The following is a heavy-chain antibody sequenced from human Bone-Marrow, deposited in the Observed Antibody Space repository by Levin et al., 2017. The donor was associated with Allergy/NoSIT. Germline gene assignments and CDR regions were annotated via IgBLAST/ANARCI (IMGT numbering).Heavy chain of an antibody. CDR2: ISGSGGDT. V-gene: IGHV3-23*01. CDR3: ARHCLTGVCHGDY. Sequence: PGGSLRLSCAASGFTFSTYGMSWVRQAPGKGLEWVSAISGSGGDTYYTDSVRGRFTISRDNSKNTLYLQMDSLRAEDTAIYYCARHCLTGVCHGDYWGQGTLVTVSS. D-gene: IGHD2-8*01. CDR1: GFTFSTYG. J-gene: IGHJ4*02.